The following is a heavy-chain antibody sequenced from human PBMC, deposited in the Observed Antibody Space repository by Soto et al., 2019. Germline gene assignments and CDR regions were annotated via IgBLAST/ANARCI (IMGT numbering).Heavy chain of an antibody. Sequence: NPSETLSLTCTVSGGSISSGGYYWSWIRQHPGKGLEWIGYIYYSGSTYYNPSLKSRVTISVDTSKNQFSLKLSSVTAADTAVYYCARVGPENWFDPWGQGTLVTVSS. J-gene: IGHJ5*02. V-gene: IGHV4-31*03. CDR1: GGSISSGGYY. D-gene: IGHD2-15*01. CDR3: ARVGPENWFDP. CDR2: IYYSGST.